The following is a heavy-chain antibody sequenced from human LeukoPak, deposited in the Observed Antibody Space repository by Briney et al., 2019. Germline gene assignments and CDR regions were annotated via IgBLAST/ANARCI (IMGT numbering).Heavy chain of an antibody. CDR2: IKQDGSEK. CDR1: GFTFSSYW. Sequence: GGSLRLSCAASGFTFSSYWMNWVRQAPGKGLEWVANIKQDGSEKYYVDSVKGRFTISRDNAKNSLYLQMNSLRAEDTAAYYCARAVAGSRVAFDIWGQGTMVTVSS. D-gene: IGHD6-19*01. CDR3: ARAVAGSRVAFDI. V-gene: IGHV3-7*05. J-gene: IGHJ3*02.